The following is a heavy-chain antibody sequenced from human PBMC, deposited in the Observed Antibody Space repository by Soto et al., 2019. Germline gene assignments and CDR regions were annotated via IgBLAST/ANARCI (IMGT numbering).Heavy chain of an antibody. Sequence: KASESLSLTCTASGGSISIYYWSWIRQPPGKGLEWIGYIYYSGSTNYNPSLKSRVTISVDTSKNQFSLKLSSVTAADTAVYYCARDRRNYQLLYTSYYYGMDVWGQGTTVTAP. CDR1: GGSISIYY. CDR2: IYYSGST. CDR3: ARDRRNYQLLYTSYYYGMDV. V-gene: IGHV4-59*01. D-gene: IGHD2-2*02. J-gene: IGHJ6*02.